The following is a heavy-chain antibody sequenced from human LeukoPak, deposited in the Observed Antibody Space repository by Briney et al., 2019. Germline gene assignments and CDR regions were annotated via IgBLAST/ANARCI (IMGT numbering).Heavy chain of an antibody. Sequence: ASVKISCKGAVYSVTSYWIGWVRQLPGKAREWMGVIFPGDSDTRYSPSFPGQVTISADKSISTTYLQWSSLKASDTAMYYCARHLLSSCWYQTDGTAFDIWGHGTMVTVSS. CDR2: IFPGDSDT. V-gene: IGHV5-51*01. J-gene: IGHJ3*02. CDR1: VYSVTSYW. D-gene: IGHD6-19*01. CDR3: ARHLLSSCWYQTDGTAFDI.